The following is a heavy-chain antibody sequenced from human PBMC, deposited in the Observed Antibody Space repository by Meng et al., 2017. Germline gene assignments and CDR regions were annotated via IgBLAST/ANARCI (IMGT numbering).Heavy chain of an antibody. CDR2: IIPIFGTA. CDR1: GGTFSSQA. V-gene: IGHV1-69*06. D-gene: IGHD2-2*01. Sequence: QVQLWQSGCEGTSPGSPVQVSCKAFGGTFSSQAISWVRQAPGQGLEWMGGIIPIFGTANYAQKFQGRVTITADKSTSTAYMELSSLRSEDTAVYYCARVGTTDAFWGQGTLVTVSS. CDR3: ARVGTTDAF. J-gene: IGHJ4*02.